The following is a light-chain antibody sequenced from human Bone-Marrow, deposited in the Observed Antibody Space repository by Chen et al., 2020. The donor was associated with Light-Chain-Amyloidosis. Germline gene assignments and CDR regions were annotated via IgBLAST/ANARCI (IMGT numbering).Light chain of an antibody. CDR3: QVWERSSDRPV. Sequence: SYVLTQPSSVSVAPGQTATIACGGNNIGSTSVHWYQQTPGQAPLLVVYDDSDRPSGIPERLSGSNSWNTATLTSSRVEAGDEADYYCQVWERSSDRPVFGGGTKLTVL. CDR1: NIGSTS. CDR2: DDS. V-gene: IGLV3-21*02. J-gene: IGLJ3*02.